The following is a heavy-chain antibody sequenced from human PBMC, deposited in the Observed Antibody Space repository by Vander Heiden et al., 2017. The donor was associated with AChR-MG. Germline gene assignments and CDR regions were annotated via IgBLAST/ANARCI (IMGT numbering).Heavy chain of an antibody. CDR2: IYYSGST. V-gene: IGHV4-59*01. CDR3: ARDRSGGYYGSGGIDY. CDR1: GGSISSYY. D-gene: IGHD3-10*01. J-gene: IGHJ4*02. Sequence: QVQLQESGPGLVKPSETLSLTCTASGGSISSYYWSWIRQPPGKGLEWIGYIYYSGSTNYNPSLKSRVTISVDTSKNQFSLKLSSVTAADTAVYYCARDRSGGYYGSGGIDYWGQGTLVTVSS.